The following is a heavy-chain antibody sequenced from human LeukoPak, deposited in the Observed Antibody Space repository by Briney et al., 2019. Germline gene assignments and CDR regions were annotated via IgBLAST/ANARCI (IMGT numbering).Heavy chain of an antibody. CDR1: GGSISSGSYF. Sequence: PSQTLSLTCTVSGGSISSGSYFWNWIRQPAGKGLEWIGRIYTTGSTNYNPSLKSRVTLSVDTSKNQFSLKLSSVTAADTAVYYCASGVVPAGIRTRDYYCYMDVWGKGTTVTVSS. D-gene: IGHD2-2*01. CDR2: IYTTGST. CDR3: ASGVVPAGIRTRDYYCYMDV. J-gene: IGHJ6*03. V-gene: IGHV4-61*02.